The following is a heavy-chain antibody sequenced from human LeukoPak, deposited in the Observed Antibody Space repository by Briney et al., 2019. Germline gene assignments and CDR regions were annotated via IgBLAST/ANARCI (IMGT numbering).Heavy chain of an antibody. J-gene: IGHJ4*02. V-gene: IGHV4-61*02. CDR1: GGSISSGSYY. CDR3: ARGRMHYVWGSYRAGVFDY. Sequence: PSETLSLTCTVSGGSISSGSYYWSWIRQPAGKGLEWIGRIYTSGSTNYNPSLKSRVTISVDTSKNQFSLKLSSVTAADTAVYYCARGRMHYVWGSYRAGVFDYWGQGTLVTVSS. D-gene: IGHD3-16*02. CDR2: IYTSGST.